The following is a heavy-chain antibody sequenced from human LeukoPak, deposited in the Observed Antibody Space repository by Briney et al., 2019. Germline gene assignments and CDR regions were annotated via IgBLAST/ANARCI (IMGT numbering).Heavy chain of an antibody. Sequence: GGSLRLSCAASGFTFSSYSMNWVRQAPGKGLEWVSSISSSSSYIYYADSVKGRFTISRDNAKNSLYLQMNSLRAEDTAVYYCASDLGYCSGSSCHDYWAREPWSPSPQ. V-gene: IGHV3-21*01. CDR1: GFTFSSYS. D-gene: IGHD2-15*01. CDR2: ISSSSSYI. CDR3: ASDLGYCSGSSCHDY. J-gene: IGHJ4*02.